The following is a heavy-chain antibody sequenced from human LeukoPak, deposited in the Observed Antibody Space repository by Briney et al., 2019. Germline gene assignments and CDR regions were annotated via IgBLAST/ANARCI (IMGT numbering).Heavy chain of an antibody. CDR2: ISGSGGSR. CDR3: AKDQPGALTVAGYSDY. CDR1: GFTFSSYA. Sequence: GGSLRLSCAASGFTFSSYAMSWVRRAPGKGLEWVSAISGSGGSRYYADSVKGRFTISRDNSKNTLYMQMNSLRAEDTAVYYCAKDQPGALTVAGYSDYWGQGTLVTVSS. V-gene: IGHV3-23*01. D-gene: IGHD6-19*01. J-gene: IGHJ4*02.